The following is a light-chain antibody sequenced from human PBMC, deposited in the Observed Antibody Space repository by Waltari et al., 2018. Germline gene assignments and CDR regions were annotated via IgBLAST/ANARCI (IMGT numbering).Light chain of an antibody. Sequence: DIQMTQSPSSLSASVGDRVTITCRASQSISSYLNWYQQKPGKAPKPLIYAASSLQSGVPSRFSGSGSGTDFTLTISSLQPEDFATYYCHQSYSTPRYTFGQGTKLEIK. V-gene: IGKV1-39*01. CDR2: AAS. CDR1: QSISSY. CDR3: HQSYSTPRYT. J-gene: IGKJ2*01.